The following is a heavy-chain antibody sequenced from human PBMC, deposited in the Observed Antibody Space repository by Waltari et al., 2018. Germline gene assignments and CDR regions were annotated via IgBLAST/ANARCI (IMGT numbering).Heavy chain of an antibody. J-gene: IGHJ4*02. CDR2: IHPNSGDT. V-gene: IGHV1-2*02. CDR1: GCAFTGYY. D-gene: IGHD1-26*01. CDR3: ARSYQSGSYWDY. Sequence: QVQLVQSGAEVKKPGASVKVSCTASGCAFTGYYMHWVRQAPGQGLEWMGWIHPNSGDTYYAQKFQGRVTMTRDTSITTAFMDLSRLRSDDTAVYYCARSYQSGSYWDYWGQGTLVTVSS.